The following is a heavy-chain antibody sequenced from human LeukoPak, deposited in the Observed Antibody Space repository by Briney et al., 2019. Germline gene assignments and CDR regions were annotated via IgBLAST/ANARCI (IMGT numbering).Heavy chain of an antibody. CDR2: ISGSGGST. CDR3: ASPGSIAVADYYYGMDV. V-gene: IGHV3-23*01. J-gene: IGHJ6*02. CDR1: GFTFSSYA. Sequence: GGSLRLSCAASGFTFSSYAMSWVRQAPGKGLEWVSVISGSGGSTYYADSVRGRFTISRDNSKNTLYLQMNSLRAEDTAVYYCASPGSIAVADYYYGMDVWGQGTTVTVSS. D-gene: IGHD6-19*01.